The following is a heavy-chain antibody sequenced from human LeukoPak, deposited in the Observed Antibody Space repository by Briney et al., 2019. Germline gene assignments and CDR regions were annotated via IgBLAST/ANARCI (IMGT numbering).Heavy chain of an antibody. Sequence: GGSLRLSCAASGFTFSSYEMNWVRQAPGKGLEWVSYISSSGSTIYYADSVKGRFTISRDNAKNSLYLQMNSLRAEDTAVYYCARQNSDYVWGSYRYPVFDYWGQGTLVTVSS. CDR3: ARQNSDYVWGSYRYPVFDY. CDR1: GFTFSSYE. CDR2: ISSSGSTI. J-gene: IGHJ4*02. V-gene: IGHV3-48*03. D-gene: IGHD3-16*02.